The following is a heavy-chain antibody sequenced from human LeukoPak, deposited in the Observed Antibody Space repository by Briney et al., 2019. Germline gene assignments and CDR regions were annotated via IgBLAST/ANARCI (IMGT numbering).Heavy chain of an antibody. V-gene: IGHV3-30-3*01. CDR1: GFTFNSYA. J-gene: IGHJ4*02. D-gene: IGHD3-22*01. Sequence: PGGSLRLSCAASGFTFNSYAMHWVRQAPGKGLEWVAVISYDGSNKFYADSVKGRFTISRDNSNNALYLQMNSLRAEDTAVYYCAKDRQSRGSLGFDYWGQGALVIVSS. CDR2: ISYDGSNK. CDR3: AKDRQSRGSLGFDY.